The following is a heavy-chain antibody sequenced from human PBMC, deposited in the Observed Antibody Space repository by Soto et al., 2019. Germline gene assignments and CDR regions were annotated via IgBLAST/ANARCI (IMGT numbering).Heavy chain of an antibody. CDR1: GGSIRTYY. CDR3: ARSAVPRGGWFRP. Sequence: QVQLQESGPGLVKPSGTLSLTCNVSGGSIRTYYWNWIRQPAGKGLEWIGRIYASGSPNYHPTLKSRVIMSVDTSKNQFSLTMSSVTAADTAMYYCARSAVPRGGWFRPWGQGILVTVSP. CDR2: IYASGSP. V-gene: IGHV4-4*07. J-gene: IGHJ5*02. D-gene: IGHD2-15*01.